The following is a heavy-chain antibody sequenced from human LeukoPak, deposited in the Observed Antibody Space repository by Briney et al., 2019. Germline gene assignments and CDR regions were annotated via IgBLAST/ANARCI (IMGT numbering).Heavy chain of an antibody. J-gene: IGHJ4*02. Sequence: GGSLRLSCAASGFTFSSYAMSWVRQAPGKGLEWVSAISGSGGSTYYADSVKGRFTISRDNSKDTLYLQLSSLRPEDTAIYFCVKDSGVGASWFDYWGQGTPVAVSP. D-gene: IGHD3-3*01. CDR2: ISGSGGST. V-gene: IGHV3-23*01. CDR1: GFTFSSYA. CDR3: VKDSGVGASWFDY.